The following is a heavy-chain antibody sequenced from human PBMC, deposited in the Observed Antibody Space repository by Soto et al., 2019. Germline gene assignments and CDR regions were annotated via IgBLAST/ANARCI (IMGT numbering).Heavy chain of an antibody. Sequence: VQLVESGGGPVKPGGSLRLSCAASGFTFSSYSMNWVRQAPGKGLEWVSSISSSSSYIYYADSVKGRFTISRDNAKNSLYLQMNSLRAEDTAVYYCARDLNTYYDFWSGYYDYWGQGTLVTVSS. CDR1: GFTFSSYS. CDR3: ARDLNTYYDFWSGYYDY. CDR2: ISSSSSYI. V-gene: IGHV3-21*01. J-gene: IGHJ4*02. D-gene: IGHD3-3*01.